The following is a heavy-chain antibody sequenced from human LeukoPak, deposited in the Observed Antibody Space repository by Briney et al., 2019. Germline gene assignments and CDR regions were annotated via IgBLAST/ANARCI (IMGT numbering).Heavy chain of an antibody. CDR1: GYSISSGYY. CDR2: IYYSGST. V-gene: IGHV4-38-2*02. J-gene: IGHJ5*02. CDR3: ARQYQPYGYAFDP. D-gene: IGHD5-18*01. Sequence: SETLSLTCSVSGYSISSGYYWDWIRQPPGKGLEWIGSIYYSGSTYYNPSLKSRVTISVDTSKNQFSLKLSSVTAADTAVYYCARQYQPYGYAFDPWGQGTLVTVSS.